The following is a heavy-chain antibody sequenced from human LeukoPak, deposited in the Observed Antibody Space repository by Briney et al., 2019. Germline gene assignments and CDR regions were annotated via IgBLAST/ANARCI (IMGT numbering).Heavy chain of an antibody. CDR2: IGTAGDT. J-gene: IGHJ4*02. V-gene: IGHV3-13*01. Sequence: PGGSLRLSCAASGFTFSDYDTHWVRQATGKGPEWVSAIGTAGDTYYTGSVKGRFTISRENAKNSLYLQMNSLRAGDTAVYYCARVAKERVGGVYYFDYWGQGTLVTVSS. D-gene: IGHD1-1*01. CDR3: ARVAKERVGGVYYFDY. CDR1: GFTFSDYD.